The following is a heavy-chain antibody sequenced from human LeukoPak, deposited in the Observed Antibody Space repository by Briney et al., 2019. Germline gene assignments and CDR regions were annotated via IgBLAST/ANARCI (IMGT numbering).Heavy chain of an antibody. Sequence: PSETLSLTCTVSGGSISSSSYYWGWIRQPPGKGLEWIGSIYYSGSTYYNPSLKSRVTISVDTSKNQFSLKLSSVTAADTAVYYCARDQFDVVPAAKSHTFDYWGQGTLVTVSS. V-gene: IGHV4-39*07. CDR3: ARDQFDVVPAAKSHTFDY. J-gene: IGHJ4*02. CDR1: GGSISSSSYY. D-gene: IGHD2-2*01. CDR2: IYYSGST.